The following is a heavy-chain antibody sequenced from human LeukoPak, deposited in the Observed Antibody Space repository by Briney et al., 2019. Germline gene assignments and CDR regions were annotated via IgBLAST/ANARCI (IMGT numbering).Heavy chain of an antibody. V-gene: IGHV1-18*01. CDR1: GYTFTSHG. J-gene: IGHJ4*02. CDR2: ISTYNGNT. CDR3: ARLHLGELSSGFDY. Sequence: ASVKVSCKASGYTFTSHGISWVRQAPGQGLEWMGWISTYNGNTNYAQKLQGRVSMTTDTSTTTAYIDLRSLRSDDTAVYYRARLHLGELSSGFDYWGQGTLVTVSS. D-gene: IGHD3-16*02.